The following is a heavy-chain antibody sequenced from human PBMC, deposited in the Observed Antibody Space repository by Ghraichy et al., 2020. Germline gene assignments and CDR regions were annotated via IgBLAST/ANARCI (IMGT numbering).Heavy chain of an antibody. V-gene: IGHV3-11*01. CDR3: ARDRSSTGWYSTLSRDAFDI. J-gene: IGHJ3*02. CDR1: GFTLSDYY. Sequence: GGSLRLSCAASGFTLSDYYMSWIRQAPGKGLEWISHISSSGNIIHYADSVKGRFTISRGNAENSLYLQMNSLRAEDTVVYYCARDRSSTGWYSTLSRDAFDIWGQGTMVTVSS. D-gene: IGHD2-2*01. CDR2: ISSSGNII.